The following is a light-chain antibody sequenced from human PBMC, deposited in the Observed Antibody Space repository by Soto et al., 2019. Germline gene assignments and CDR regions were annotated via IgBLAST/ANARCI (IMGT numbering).Light chain of an antibody. V-gene: IGKV1-5*03. Sequence: DIQMTQSPSTLSASVGDRVTITCRASQSISSWLAWYQQKPGKAPKLLIYKASSLESGVPSRFNGNGSGTEFPLTISSLPPDDFATYYCQQYNSYWTFGQGTKVEIK. CDR3: QQYNSYWT. CDR1: QSISSW. CDR2: KAS. J-gene: IGKJ1*01.